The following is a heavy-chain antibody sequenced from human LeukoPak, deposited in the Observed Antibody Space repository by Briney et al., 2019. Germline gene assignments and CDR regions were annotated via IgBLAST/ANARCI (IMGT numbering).Heavy chain of an antibody. CDR2: IYYSGST. J-gene: IGHJ4*02. D-gene: IGHD4-23*01. CDR3: ARMTTVVTVDY. Sequence: SETQSLTCTVSGGSISSYYWGWIRQPPGKGLEWIGSIYYSGSTYYNPSLKSRVTISVDTSKSQFSLNLSSVTAADTAVYYCARMTTVVTVDYWGQGTLVTVSS. CDR1: GGSISSYY. V-gene: IGHV4-39*07.